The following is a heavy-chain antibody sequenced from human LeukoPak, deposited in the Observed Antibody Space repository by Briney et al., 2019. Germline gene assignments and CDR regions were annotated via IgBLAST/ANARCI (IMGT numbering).Heavy chain of an antibody. V-gene: IGHV3-21*01. J-gene: IGHJ5*02. CDR3: ARVAKDILTVYPTGGFDP. Sequence: PGGSLRLSCAASGFTFSSYSMNWVRQAPGKGLEWVSSISSSSSYIYYADSVKGRFTISRDNAKNSLYLQMNSLRAEDTAVYYCARVAKDILTVYPTGGFDPWGQGTLVTVSS. CDR2: ISSSSSYI. D-gene: IGHD3-9*01. CDR1: GFTFSSYS.